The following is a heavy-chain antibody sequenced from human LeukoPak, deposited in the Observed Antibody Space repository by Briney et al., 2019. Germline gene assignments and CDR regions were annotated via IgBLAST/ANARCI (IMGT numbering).Heavy chain of an antibody. CDR2: IYPSGDST. D-gene: IGHD6-19*01. V-gene: IGHV3-23*01. J-gene: IGHJ4*02. Sequence: PGGSLRLSCAASGFTFSTYSMTWVRQGPGKGLEWVSSIYPSGDSTFYADSVKGRFTISRDNSMNTLYLQMSSLRTENTAIYYCAKDVVPDSGWDLDYWGQGTLVTVSS. CDR3: AKDVVPDSGWDLDY. CDR1: GFTFSTYS.